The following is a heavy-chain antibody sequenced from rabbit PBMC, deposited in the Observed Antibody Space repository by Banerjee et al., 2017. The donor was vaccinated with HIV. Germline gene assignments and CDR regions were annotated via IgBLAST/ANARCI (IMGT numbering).Heavy chain of an antibody. J-gene: IGHJ6*01. CDR2: IDTDSSGST. CDR3: ARDYDYSYAIWDL. Sequence: QSLEESGGDLVKPGASLTLTCTASGFSFSSSYWICWVRQAPGKGLEWIACIDTDSSGSTYYASWAKGRFTISKTSSTTVTLQMTSLTAADTATYFCARDYDYSYAIWDLWGPGTLVTVS. D-gene: IGHD6-1*01. CDR1: GFSFSSSYW. V-gene: IGHV1S40*01.